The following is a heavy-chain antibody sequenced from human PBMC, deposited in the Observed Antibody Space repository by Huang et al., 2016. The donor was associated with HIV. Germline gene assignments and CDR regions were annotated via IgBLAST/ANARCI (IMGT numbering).Heavy chain of an antibody. CDR1: GGTFNDYS. Sequence: QVQLVQSGAEVKKPGSSVKVSCKASGGTFNDYSVSWVRQAPGQGLEWMGGISPILGTANYEQKFQGRVTINADEATSTVYMKLSSLRSEDTAMYYCASSAYGGNDYWGQGTLVTVSS. V-gene: IGHV1-69*13. CDR2: ISPILGTA. D-gene: IGHD2-15*01. CDR3: ASSAYGGNDY. J-gene: IGHJ4*02.